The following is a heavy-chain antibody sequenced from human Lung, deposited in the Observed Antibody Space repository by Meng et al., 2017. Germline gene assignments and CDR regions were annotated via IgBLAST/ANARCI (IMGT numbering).Heavy chain of an antibody. J-gene: IGHJ5*01. CDR1: GFTFSSYS. CDR2: LSSNGGTT. Sequence: GESLKISCAASGFTFSSYSMSWVRQAPGKGLEWVSVLSSNGGTTVYADSAKGRFTISRDNSKNTLYLQLNSLRADDTAVFYCAKHSSGYYQSFDSWGQG. CDR3: AKHSSGYYQSFDS. D-gene: IGHD3-22*01. V-gene: IGHV3-23*01.